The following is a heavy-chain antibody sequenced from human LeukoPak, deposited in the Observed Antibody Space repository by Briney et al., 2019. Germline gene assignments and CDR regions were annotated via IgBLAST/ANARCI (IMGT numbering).Heavy chain of an antibody. Sequence: PSETLSLTCTVSGVSIKTYFWSWIRQPAGKGLEWIGRIYTSGNITSNPSLKSRVSLSADSSKNQFSLRLSSVTAADTAVYYCARDARDYGDYSYYYGLDVWGQGTTVTVSS. D-gene: IGHD4-17*01. CDR3: ARDARDYGDYSYYYGLDV. CDR2: IYTSGNI. CDR1: GVSIKTYF. V-gene: IGHV4-4*07. J-gene: IGHJ6*02.